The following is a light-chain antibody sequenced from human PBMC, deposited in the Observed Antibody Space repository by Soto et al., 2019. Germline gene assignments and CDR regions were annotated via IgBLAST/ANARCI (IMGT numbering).Light chain of an antibody. J-gene: IGLJ6*01. V-gene: IGLV1-40*01. CDR1: SSNIGAGYD. CDR3: QTYHTSLSGSFV. CDR2: GNG. Sequence: QSALTQPPSVSGAPGESVTISCTGSSSNIGAGYDVHWYQQLPGTAPKLLIFGNGNRPSGVPDRFSGSKSDTSASLAITGIQAEDEADYYCQTYHTSLSGSFVFGNGKKLTVL.